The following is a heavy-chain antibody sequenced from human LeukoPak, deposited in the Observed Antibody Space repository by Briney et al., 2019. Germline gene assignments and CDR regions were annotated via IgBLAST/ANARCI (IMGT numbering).Heavy chain of an antibody. D-gene: IGHD6-6*01. CDR3: ARGGISARPDY. V-gene: IGHV3-33*01. Sequence: GRSLRLSCAASGFNFRGNAMHWVRQAPGKGLEWVAIIWYDGSNEYYGDSVKGRFSISRDNSKNTLYLQMNSLTVEDKAVYYCARGGISARPDYWGQGTLVTVSS. CDR2: IWYDGSNE. J-gene: IGHJ4*02. CDR1: GFNFRGNA.